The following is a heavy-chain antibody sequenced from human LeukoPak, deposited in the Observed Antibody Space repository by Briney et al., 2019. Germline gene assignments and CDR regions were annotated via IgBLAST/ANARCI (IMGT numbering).Heavy chain of an antibody. Sequence: SETLSLTCTVSGGSISSSSYYWGWIRQPLGKGLEWIGSIYYSGTTYYNPSLKSRVTISVDTSKNQFSLKLSSVTAADTAVYYCAGGRSSVLGYWGQGTLVTVSS. J-gene: IGHJ4*02. V-gene: IGHV4-39*01. CDR3: AGGRSSVLGY. CDR1: GGSISSSSYY. D-gene: IGHD6-19*01. CDR2: IYYSGTT.